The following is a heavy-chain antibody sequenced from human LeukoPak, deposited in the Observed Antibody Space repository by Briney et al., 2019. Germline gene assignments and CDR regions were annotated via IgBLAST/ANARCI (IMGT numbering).Heavy chain of an antibody. D-gene: IGHD3-22*01. Sequence: ASMKVSCKASGYTFTGHYMHWVRQAPGQGLEWLGLINPSGSSTLYAQKFQGRVTMTRDMSTTTDYMEMSSLRSEDTAVYYCARVYDSSGYYSYYFDYWGQGTLVTVSS. CDR3: ARVYDSSGYYSYYFDY. CDR1: GYTFTGHY. J-gene: IGHJ4*02. V-gene: IGHV1-46*01. CDR2: INPSGSST.